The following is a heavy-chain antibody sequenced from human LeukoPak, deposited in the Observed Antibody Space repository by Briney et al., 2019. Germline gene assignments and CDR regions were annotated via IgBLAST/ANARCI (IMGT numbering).Heavy chain of an antibody. Sequence: GGSLRLSCAASGFTFSDYWIHWVRQAPGKGLVWVSRINTDGSITNYADSVKGRFSISRDNAKNTLYLQMSSLRAEDTAVYYCAKDLLLPPHPPATFDPWGQGTLVTVSS. D-gene: IGHD2-21*01. CDR1: GFTFSDYW. J-gene: IGHJ5*02. V-gene: IGHV3-74*01. CDR3: AKDLLLPPHPPATFDP. CDR2: INTDGSIT.